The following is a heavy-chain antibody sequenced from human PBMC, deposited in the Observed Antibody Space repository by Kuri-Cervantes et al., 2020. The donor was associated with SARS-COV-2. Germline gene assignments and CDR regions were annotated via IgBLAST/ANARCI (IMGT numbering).Heavy chain of an antibody. D-gene: IGHD6-13*01. CDR2: INHSGST. Sequence: GSLRLSCVVSRGSISSGGHYWSWIRQPPGKGLEWIGEINHSGSTNYNPSLKSRVTISVDTSKNQFSLKLSSVTAADTAVYYCARGFGVTSSSWYGYWGQGTLVTVSS. V-gene: IGHV4-34*01. J-gene: IGHJ4*02. CDR1: RGSISSGGHY. CDR3: ARGFGVTSSSWYGY.